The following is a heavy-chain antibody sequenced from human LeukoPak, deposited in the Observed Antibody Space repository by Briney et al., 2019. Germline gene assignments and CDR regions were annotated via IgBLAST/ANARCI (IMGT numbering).Heavy chain of an antibody. CDR3: AKERGVREPLDY. V-gene: IGHV3-23*01. D-gene: IGHD3-10*01. CDR2: LSSSGGNT. Sequence: PVGSLRLSCAASGFTFNNYGMSWVRQAPGKGLEFVSALSSSGGNTYYADSVKGRFTISRDNSKNTMYLQMNSLRAEDTALYYCAKERGVREPLDYWGQGTLVTVSS. CDR1: GFTFNNYG. J-gene: IGHJ4*02.